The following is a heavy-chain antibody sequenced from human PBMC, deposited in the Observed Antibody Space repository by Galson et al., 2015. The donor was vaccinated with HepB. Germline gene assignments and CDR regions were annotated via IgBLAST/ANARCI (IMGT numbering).Heavy chain of an antibody. J-gene: IGHJ6*02. CDR3: ARGGGSYYDHYYYGMDV. V-gene: IGHV3-53*01. CDR2: IYSGGST. Sequence: SLRLSCAASGFTVSSNYMSWVRQAPGKGLEWVSVIYSGGSTYYAGSVKGRFTISRDNSKNTLYLQMNSLRAEDTAVYYCARGGGSYYDHYYYGMDVWGQGTTVTVSS. CDR1: GFTVSSNY. D-gene: IGHD1-26*01.